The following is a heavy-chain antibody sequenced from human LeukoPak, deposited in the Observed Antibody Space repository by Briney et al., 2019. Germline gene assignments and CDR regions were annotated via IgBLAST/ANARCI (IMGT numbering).Heavy chain of an antibody. Sequence: ASVKVSCKASGYTFTGYYMHWVRQVPGQGLEWMGWINPNSGGTNYAQKFQGRVTMTRDTSISTAYMELSRLRSDDTAVYYCARDLRDYYDSGGPGYWGQGTLVTVSS. CDR2: INPNSGGT. D-gene: IGHD3-22*01. V-gene: IGHV1-2*02. J-gene: IGHJ4*02. CDR1: GYTFTGYY. CDR3: ARDLRDYYDSGGPGY.